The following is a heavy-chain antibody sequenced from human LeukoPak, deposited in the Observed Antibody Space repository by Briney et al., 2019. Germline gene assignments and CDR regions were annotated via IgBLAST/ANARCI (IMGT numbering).Heavy chain of an antibody. CDR3: ARVSDGSQVRRFDY. V-gene: IGHV1-46*01. CDR1: GYTFTSYY. CDR2: INPSGGST. J-gene: IGHJ4*02. D-gene: IGHD5-18*01. Sequence: ASVTVTCKASGYTFTSYYIHWVRQAPGQGLEGMGIINPSGGSTSYAQTFQGRVTMTRDTSTSTIYMELSSLRSEDTAVYDCARVSDGSQVRRFDYWGQGTLVTVSS.